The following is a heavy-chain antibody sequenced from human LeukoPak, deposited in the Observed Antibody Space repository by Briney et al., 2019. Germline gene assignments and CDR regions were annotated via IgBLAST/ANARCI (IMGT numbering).Heavy chain of an antibody. D-gene: IGHD4-17*01. CDR1: GFTFSSYV. J-gene: IGHJ4*02. CDR3: ARGGYGDRDFDY. CDR2: ISDSGGST. V-gene: IGHV3-23*01. Sequence: GSLRLSCAASGFTFSSYVMNWVRQAPGKGLEWVSGISDSGGSTYYADSVKGRFTISRDNSKNTLYLQMNSLRAEDTAVYYCARGGYGDRDFDYWGQGTLVTVSS.